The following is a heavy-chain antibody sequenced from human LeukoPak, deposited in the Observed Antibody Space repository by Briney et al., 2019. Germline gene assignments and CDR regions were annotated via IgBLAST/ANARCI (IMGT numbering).Heavy chain of an antibody. CDR1: GFTFTRYA. J-gene: IGHJ4*02. V-gene: IGHV3-23*01. Sequence: PGGSLRLSCADPGFTFTRYAMCWGCQTPGKGLEWVSFISDSSAGDSTYYADSVRGRFTISRDSSKGTLYLQMNSLRAEDTAVRYCTRASTTGVGGRGYFDQWGQGTQVTVSS. CDR3: TRASTTGVGGRGYFDQ. CDR2: ISDSSAGDST. D-gene: IGHD1-1*01.